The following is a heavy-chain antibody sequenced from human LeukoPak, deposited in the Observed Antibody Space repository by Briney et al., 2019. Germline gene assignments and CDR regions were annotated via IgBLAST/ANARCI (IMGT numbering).Heavy chain of an antibody. V-gene: IGHV1-46*01. CDR3: AREGYSSSSDY. Sequence: ASVKASCKASGYTFTSYYMHWVRQAPGQGLEWMGIINPSGGSTSYAQKFQGRVTITTDESTSTAYMELSSLRSEDTAVYYCAREGYSSSSDYWGQGTLVTVSS. CDR2: INPSGGST. D-gene: IGHD6-6*01. J-gene: IGHJ4*02. CDR1: GYTFTSYY.